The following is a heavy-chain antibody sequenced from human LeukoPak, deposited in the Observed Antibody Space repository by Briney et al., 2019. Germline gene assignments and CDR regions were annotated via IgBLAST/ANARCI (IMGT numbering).Heavy chain of an antibody. D-gene: IGHD3-22*01. CDR3: ARDTYYYDSSGYYLFDY. V-gene: IGHV4-61*02. J-gene: IGHJ4*02. Sequence: PSETLSLTCTVSGGSISSSSYYWSWIRQPAGKGLEWIGRIYTSGSTNYNPSLKSRVTMSVDTSKNQFSLKLSSVTAADTAVYYCARDTYYYDSSGYYLFDYWGQGTLVTVSS. CDR2: IYTSGST. CDR1: GGSISSSSYY.